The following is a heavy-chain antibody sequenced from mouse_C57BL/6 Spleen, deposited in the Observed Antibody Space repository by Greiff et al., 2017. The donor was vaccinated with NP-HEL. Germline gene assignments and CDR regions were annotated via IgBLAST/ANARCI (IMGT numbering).Heavy chain of an antibody. D-gene: IGHD2-3*01. CDR2: INPSTGGT. J-gene: IGHJ2*01. V-gene: IGHV1-42*01. CDR3: ASGRWLDY. Sequence: EVQLQQSGPELVKPGASVKISCKASGYSFTGYYMNWVKQSPEKSLEWIGEINPSTGGTTYNQKFKAKATLTVDKSSSTAYMQLKSLTSEDSAVYYCASGRWLDYWGQGTTLTVSS. CDR1: GYSFTGYY.